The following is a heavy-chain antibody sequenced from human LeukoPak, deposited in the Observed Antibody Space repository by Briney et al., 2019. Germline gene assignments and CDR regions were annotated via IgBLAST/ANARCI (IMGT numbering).Heavy chain of an antibody. CDR1: GYTFTSYG. CDR3: ARDEYDIFYGD. CDR2: ISAYNGNT. J-gene: IGHJ4*02. Sequence: ASVKVSCKASGYTFTSYGISWVRQAPGQGLEWMGWISAYNGNTNYAQKFQGRVTMTRDTSISTAYMELSRLRSDDTAVYYCARDEYDIFYGDWGQGTLVTVSS. V-gene: IGHV1-18*01. D-gene: IGHD3-9*01.